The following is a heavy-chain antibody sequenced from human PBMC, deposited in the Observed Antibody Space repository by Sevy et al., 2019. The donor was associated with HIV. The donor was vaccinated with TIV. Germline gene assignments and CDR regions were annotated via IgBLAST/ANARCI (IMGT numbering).Heavy chain of an antibody. D-gene: IGHD2-15*01. CDR1: GFTFSSYA. Sequence: GGSLRLSCAASGFTFSSYAMSWVRQAPGKGLEWVSAISGSGGSTYYADSAKGRFTISRDNSKNTLYLQMNSLRAEDTAVYYCSSPRYCSGGSCYRDAFDIWGQGTMVTVSS. CDR3: SSPRYCSGGSCYRDAFDI. J-gene: IGHJ3*02. CDR2: ISGSGGST. V-gene: IGHV3-23*01.